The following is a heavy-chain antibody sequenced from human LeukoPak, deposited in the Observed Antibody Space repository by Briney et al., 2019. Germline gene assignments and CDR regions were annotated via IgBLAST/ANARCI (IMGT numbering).Heavy chain of an antibody. CDR1: GFTVSSNF. CDR2: IYSGDST. J-gene: IGHJ6*02. D-gene: IGHD6-13*01. Sequence: GGSLRLSCSASGFTVSSNFMSWVRQAPGKGLEWVSVIYSGDSTYYADSVKGRFTISIDNSKNTLYLQMNSLRAEDTAVYYCARSSAGYYYYYGMDVWGQGTTVTVSS. CDR3: ARSSAGYYYYYGMDV. V-gene: IGHV3-66*02.